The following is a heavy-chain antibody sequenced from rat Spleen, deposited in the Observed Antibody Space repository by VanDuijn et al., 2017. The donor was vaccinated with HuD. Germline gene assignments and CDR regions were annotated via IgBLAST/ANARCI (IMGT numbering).Heavy chain of an antibody. CDR3: TRDQYSLDS. CDR2: ISSGGST. V-gene: IGHV2-4*01. J-gene: IGHJ2*01. CDR1: GFSLTSNG. D-gene: IGHD1-8*01. Sequence: QVQLKESGPGLVQPSQTLSLTCTVSGFSLTSNGVSWVRQPPGKGLEWIAAISSGGSTNYNSALKSRLSISRDTSKSQVFLKMNSLQTDDTGTYYCTRDQYSLDSWGQGVMVTVSS.